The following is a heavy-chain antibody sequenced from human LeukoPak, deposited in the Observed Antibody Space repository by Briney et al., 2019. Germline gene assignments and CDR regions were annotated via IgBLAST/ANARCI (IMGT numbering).Heavy chain of an antibody. CDR2: ISSSSSTI. CDR1: GFTFSSYS. J-gene: IGHJ6*03. CDR3: ARNGDYDHYYYYMDV. Sequence: GGSLRLSCAASGFTFSSYSMNWVRQAPGKGLEWVSYISSSSSTIYYADSVKGRFTISRDNAKNSLYLQMNSLRAEDTALYYCARNGDYDHYYYYMDVWGKGTTVTVSS. D-gene: IGHD4-17*01. V-gene: IGHV3-48*04.